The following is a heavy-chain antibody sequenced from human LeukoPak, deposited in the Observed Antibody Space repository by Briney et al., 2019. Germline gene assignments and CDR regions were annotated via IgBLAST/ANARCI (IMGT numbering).Heavy chain of an antibody. CDR2: ISGSGGNT. V-gene: IGHV3-23*01. Sequence: GGSLRLSCAASGFTFSSYAMTWVRQVPGKGLEWVSAISGSGGNTKYADSVKGRFTISRDKSKNTLYLQMNSLRAEDTAVYYCAKANAYYYDSSGLGYDYWGQGTLVTVSS. CDR3: AKANAYYYDSSGLGYDY. J-gene: IGHJ4*02. CDR1: GFTFSSYA. D-gene: IGHD3-22*01.